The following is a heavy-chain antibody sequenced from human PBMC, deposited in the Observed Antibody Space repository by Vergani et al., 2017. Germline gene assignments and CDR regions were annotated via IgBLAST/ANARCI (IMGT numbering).Heavy chain of an antibody. CDR1: GYTLTELS. V-gene: IGHV1-69*09. CDR2: MIPILGIA. Sequence: QVQLVQSGAEVKKPGASVKASCKVSGYTLTELSMHWVRQAPGKGLEWMGRMIPILGIANYAQKFQGRVTTTADKSTSTAYMELSSPSSEDRAVFYCARELFSEEHYYYYGMDVWGQGTTVTVSS. D-gene: IGHD3-10*02. J-gene: IGHJ6*02. CDR3: ARELFSEEHYYYYGMDV.